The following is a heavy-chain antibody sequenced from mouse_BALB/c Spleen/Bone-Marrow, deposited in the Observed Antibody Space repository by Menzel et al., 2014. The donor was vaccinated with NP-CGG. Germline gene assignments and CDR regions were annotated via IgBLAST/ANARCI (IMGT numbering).Heavy chain of an antibody. V-gene: IGHV1-82*01. CDR1: GYAFSSSW. Sequence: QVQLQQPGPELVKPGASVKISCKASGYAFSSSWMNWVKPRPGQGLEWIGRIYPGDGDTNYNGKFKGKAALTADKSSSTAYMQLSSLTSVDSAVYFCARHAYGNSYWYFDVWGAGTTVTVSS. CDR3: ARHAYGNSYWYFDV. CDR2: IYPGDGDT. D-gene: IGHD2-1*01. J-gene: IGHJ1*01.